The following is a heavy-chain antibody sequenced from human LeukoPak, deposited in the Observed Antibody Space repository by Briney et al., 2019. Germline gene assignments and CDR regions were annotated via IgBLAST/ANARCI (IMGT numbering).Heavy chain of an antibody. CDR3: ARAPFRMTTDGLDI. D-gene: IGHD4-17*01. CDR2: ISYDGSNK. J-gene: IGHJ3*02. CDR1: GFTFSSYA. Sequence: GGSLRLSCAASGFTFSSYAMHWVRQAPGKGLEWVAVISYDGSNKYYADSVKGRFTFSRDNSKSTLFLQMNSLRAEDTAVYYCARAPFRMTTDGLDIWGQGAMVTVPS. V-gene: IGHV3-30-3*01.